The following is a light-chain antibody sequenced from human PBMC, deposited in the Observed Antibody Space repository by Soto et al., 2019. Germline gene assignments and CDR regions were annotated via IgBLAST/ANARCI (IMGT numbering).Light chain of an antibody. J-gene: IGLJ1*01. V-gene: IGLV2-23*01. CDR1: PTDVGSRKL. Sequence: QSVLTPLASASGTTGQSITISCTGTPTDVGSRKLVTWSQQYPGNAPKLIIFEASKRPSGVSNRFSGSKSGSTASMTICGLEAEDEADYYWCLHAVGSTYVVGSGTKVTV. CDR3: CLHAVGSTYV. CDR2: EAS.